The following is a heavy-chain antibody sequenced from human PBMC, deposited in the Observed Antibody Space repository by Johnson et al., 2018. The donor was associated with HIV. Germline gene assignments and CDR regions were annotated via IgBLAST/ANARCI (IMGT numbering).Heavy chain of an antibody. J-gene: IGHJ3*02. CDR3: VRVELGAFDI. Sequence: VQLVESGGGFVKPGGSLRLSCAASGFTFSDHYMDWVRQAPGKGLEWVGRTRNKANSYTTEYAASVKGRFTISRDDSKNSLYLQMNSLKTEDTAVYYCVRVELGAFDIWGQGTMVTVSS. V-gene: IGHV3-72*01. CDR1: GFTFSDHY. D-gene: IGHD1-7*01. CDR2: TRNKANSYTT.